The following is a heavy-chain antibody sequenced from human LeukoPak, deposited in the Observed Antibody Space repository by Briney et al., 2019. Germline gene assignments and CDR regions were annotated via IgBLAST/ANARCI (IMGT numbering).Heavy chain of an antibody. V-gene: IGHV3-9*01. J-gene: IGHJ6*03. CDR1: GFTFDDYA. CDR3: AKGAVESLDYYFYMEV. Sequence: GGSLRLSCAASGFTFDDYAMHWVRQAPGKGLEWVSGISWNSGIIDYAESVKGRFTISRDNAENSLYLEMNSPRVEDTALYYCAKGAVESLDYYFYMEVWGTGTTVTVSS. CDR2: ISWNSGII.